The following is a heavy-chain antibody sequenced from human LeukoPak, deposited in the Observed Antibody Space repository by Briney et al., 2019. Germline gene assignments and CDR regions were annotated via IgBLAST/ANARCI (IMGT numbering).Heavy chain of an antibody. CDR2: IYTSGST. Sequence: SETLSLTCTASGGSISSYFWSWIRQPAGKGLEWIGRIYTSGSTNYNPSLKSRVTISADKSTNQFSVKLSSVTAADTAVYYCARDRFGDLNYFDYWGQGTLVTVSS. D-gene: IGHD3-3*01. J-gene: IGHJ4*02. CDR1: GGSISSYF. CDR3: ARDRFGDLNYFDY. V-gene: IGHV4-4*07.